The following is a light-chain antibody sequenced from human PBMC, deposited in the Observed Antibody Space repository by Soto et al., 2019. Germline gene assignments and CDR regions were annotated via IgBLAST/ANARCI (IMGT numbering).Light chain of an antibody. CDR3: QKYSSVIT. J-gene: IGKJ5*01. Sequence: DIQMTQSPSSLSASVGDRVTITCRASQGISNFLAWYQQKPGKVPKLLISAASTLQSGVPSRFSVSGAGTDFTLSITRLQPEDVATYYCQKYSSVITLGQGTRLEIK. CDR1: QGISNF. V-gene: IGKV1-27*01. CDR2: AAS.